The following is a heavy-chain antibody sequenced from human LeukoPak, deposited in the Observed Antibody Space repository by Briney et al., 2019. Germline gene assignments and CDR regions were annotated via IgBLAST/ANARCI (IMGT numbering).Heavy chain of an antibody. CDR2: IYSGGST. Sequence: GGSLRLSCAASGFTVNSNYMSWVRQAPGKGLEWVSVIYSGGSTYYADSVKGGFTISRDNSNNTLYLQMNGLRAEDTAVYYCARDPVRIGFMAVWGKGTTVTVSS. CDR3: ARDPVRIGFMAV. D-gene: IGHD2-15*01. J-gene: IGHJ6*04. V-gene: IGHV3-53*01. CDR1: GFTVNSNY.